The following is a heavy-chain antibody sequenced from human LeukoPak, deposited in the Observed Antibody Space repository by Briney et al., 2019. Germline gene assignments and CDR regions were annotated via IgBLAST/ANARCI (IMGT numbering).Heavy chain of an antibody. Sequence: KSSETLSLTCTVSGGSISSSTYYWGWIRQPPGMGLEWIGSIYYTGNTYYNASLKSQVSISIDTSKNQFSLKLTSVTAADTAVYYCARQTGSGLFILPGGQGTLVTVSS. J-gene: IGHJ4*02. V-gene: IGHV4-39*01. CDR2: IYYTGNT. CDR3: ARQTGSGLFILP. D-gene: IGHD3/OR15-3a*01. CDR1: GGSISSSTYY.